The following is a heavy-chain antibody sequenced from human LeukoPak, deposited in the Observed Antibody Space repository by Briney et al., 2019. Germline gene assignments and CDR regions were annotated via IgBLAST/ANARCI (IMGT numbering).Heavy chain of an antibody. CDR1: GYTFTGYY. CDR3: ATAVTTVVTHLGLAGTDY. CDR2: INPNSGGT. D-gene: IGHD4-23*01. J-gene: IGHJ4*02. Sequence: ASVKVSCKASGYTFTGYYMHWVRQAPGQGLEWMGWINPNSGGTNYAQKFQGWVTMTRDTSISTAYMELSSLRSEDTAVYYCATAVTTVVTHLGLAGTDYWGQGTLVTVSS. V-gene: IGHV1-2*04.